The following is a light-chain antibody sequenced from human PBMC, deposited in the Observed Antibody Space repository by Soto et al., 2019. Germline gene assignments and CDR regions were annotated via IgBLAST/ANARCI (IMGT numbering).Light chain of an antibody. Sequence: EIVLTQSPATLSLSPGGRATLSCRASESISSYLAWYQQKPGQAPRLLIYGASNRATGILARFSGSGSGTDFTLTISSLEPEDSAVYYCQQRRNWPLTFGGGTKVEIK. J-gene: IGKJ4*01. CDR1: ESISSY. V-gene: IGKV3-11*01. CDR3: QQRRNWPLT. CDR2: GAS.